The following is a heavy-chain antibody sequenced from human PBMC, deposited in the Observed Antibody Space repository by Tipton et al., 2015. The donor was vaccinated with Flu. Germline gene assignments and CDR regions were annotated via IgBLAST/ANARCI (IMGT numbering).Heavy chain of an antibody. V-gene: IGHV3-7*01. J-gene: IGHJ4*02. CDR2: IKQDGSEK. CDR3: ARGGLAPGNY. Sequence: SLRLSCAASGFPFSNFWMHWVRQAPGKGLEWVANIKQDGSEKYYVSSVRGRFTISRDNARNSLYLQMNGLRAEDTAVYYCARGGLAPGNYWGQGTLVTVSS. CDR1: GFPFSNFW. D-gene: IGHD3-3*02.